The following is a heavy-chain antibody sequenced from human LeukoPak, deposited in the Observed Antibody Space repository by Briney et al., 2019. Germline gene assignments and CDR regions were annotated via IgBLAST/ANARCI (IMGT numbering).Heavy chain of an antibody. CDR2: IYYNGNT. CDR1: GGSISSTASY. D-gene: IGHD3-22*01. V-gene: IGHV4-39*01. Sequence: PSETLSLTCTVSGGSISSTASYWAWIRQPPGKGREWIGSIYYNGNTYYHPSLKSRVTMSEDTSKNQFSLKLNSVTAADTAVYYSARRDFDIGWFDSWRQAILVTVSS. CDR3: ARRDFDIGWFDS. J-gene: IGHJ5*01.